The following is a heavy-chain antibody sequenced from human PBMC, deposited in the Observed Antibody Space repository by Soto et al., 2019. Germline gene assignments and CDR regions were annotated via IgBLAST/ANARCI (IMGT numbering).Heavy chain of an antibody. CDR3: ATVLRGVVNWFDP. CDR1: GDTFTNFG. Sequence: HLVQSGPEVKKPGASITVSCKTSGDTFTNFGLSWVRQAPGQGLEWMGWIATYNSNRNYAQKFQGRLTLTTDTSTSTAYMELKSLQYDDTAVYYCATVLRGVVNWFDPWGQGTLVTVSS. CDR2: IATYNSNR. V-gene: IGHV1-18*01. J-gene: IGHJ5*02. D-gene: IGHD3-10*01.